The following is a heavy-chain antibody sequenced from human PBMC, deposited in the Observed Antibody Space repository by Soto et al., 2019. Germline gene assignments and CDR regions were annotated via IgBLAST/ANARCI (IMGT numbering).Heavy chain of an antibody. D-gene: IGHD5-12*01. CDR1: GGSLRGYH. CDR2: IYYSGST. CDR3: ARGRWLQSDY. Sequence: PSETLSLTCTVSGGSLRGYHWSGIRQPPGKGLEWIGYIYYSGSTNYNPSLKSRVTISVDTSKSQFSLNLSSVTAADTAVYYCARGRWLQSDYWGQGTLVTVSS. V-gene: IGHV4-59*01. J-gene: IGHJ4*02.